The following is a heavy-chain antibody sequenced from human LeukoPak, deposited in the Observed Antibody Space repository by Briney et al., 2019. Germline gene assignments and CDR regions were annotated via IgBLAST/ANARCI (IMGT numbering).Heavy chain of an antibody. CDR1: GFTFSSYG. CDR2: ISYDGSNK. CDR3: ARDYGDYGRRFDY. D-gene: IGHD4-17*01. J-gene: IGHJ4*02. V-gene: IGHV3-30*03. Sequence: GGSLRLSCAASGFTFSSYGMHWVRQAPGKGLEWVAVISYDGSNKYYADSVKGRFTISRDNSKNTLYLQMNSLRAEDTAVYYCARDYGDYGRRFDYWGQGTLVTVSS.